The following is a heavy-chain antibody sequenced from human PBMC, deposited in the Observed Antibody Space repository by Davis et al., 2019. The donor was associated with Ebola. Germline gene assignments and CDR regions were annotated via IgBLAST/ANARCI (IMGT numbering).Heavy chain of an antibody. V-gene: IGHV4-61*10. D-gene: IGHD2-21*01. CDR2: IHSFGST. CDR1: GGSISSGNYY. CDR3: ARGPIVARPGNWFDP. J-gene: IGHJ5*02. Sequence: PSETLSLTCTVSGGSISSGNYYWTWIRQPAGKGLEWIGHIHSFGSTNYNPSLKSRVTISVDTSKNQFSLRLSSVTTADTAFYYCARGPIVARPGNWFDPWGQGTLVTVS.